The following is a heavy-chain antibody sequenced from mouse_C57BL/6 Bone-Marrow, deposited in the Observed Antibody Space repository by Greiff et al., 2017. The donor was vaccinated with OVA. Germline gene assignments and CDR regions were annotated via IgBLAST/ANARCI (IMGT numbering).Heavy chain of an antibody. J-gene: IGHJ2*01. CDR1: GFTFSSYA. D-gene: IGHD2-3*01. CDR3: TRFSSDGYYFDY. Sequence: EVKLVESGEGLVKPGGSLKLSCAASGFTFSSYAMSWVRQTPEKRLEWVAYISSGGDYIYYADTVKGRFTISRDNARNTLYLQMSSLKSEDTAMYYCTRFSSDGYYFDYWGQGTTLTVSS. V-gene: IGHV5-9-1*02. CDR2: ISSGGDYI.